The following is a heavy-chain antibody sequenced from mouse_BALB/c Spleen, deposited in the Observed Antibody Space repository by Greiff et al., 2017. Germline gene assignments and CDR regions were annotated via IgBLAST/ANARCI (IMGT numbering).Heavy chain of an antibody. J-gene: IGHJ3*01. CDR3: AREGYYYEFAY. V-gene: IGHV5-17*02. Sequence: EVMLVESGGGLVQPGGSRKLSCAASGFTFSSFGMHWVRQAPEKGLEWVAYISSGSSTIYYADTVKGRFTISRDNPKNTLFLQMTSLRSEDTAMYYCAREGYYYEFAYWGQGTLVTVSA. D-gene: IGHD1-1*01. CDR1: GFTFSSFG. CDR2: ISSGSSTI.